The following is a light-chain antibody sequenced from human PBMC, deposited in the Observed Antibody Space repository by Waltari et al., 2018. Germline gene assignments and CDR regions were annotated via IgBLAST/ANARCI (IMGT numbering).Light chain of an antibody. CDR1: SSDVGGFNY. Sequence: QSALPQPRSVSGSPGQSVTISCTGTSSDVGGFNYVSWYQQHPGKAPKIMIYDVIKRPSGVPDRFSGSKSDNTASLTISGLQAEDEADYYCCSYAGSYTVLFGGGTKLTVL. J-gene: IGLJ2*01. V-gene: IGLV2-11*01. CDR3: CSYAGSYTVL. CDR2: DVI.